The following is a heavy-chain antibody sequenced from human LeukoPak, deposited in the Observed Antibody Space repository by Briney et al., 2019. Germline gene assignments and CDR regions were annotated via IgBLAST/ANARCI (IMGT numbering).Heavy chain of an antibody. J-gene: IGHJ4*02. Sequence: GASVKVSCKASGYTFTSYAMHWVRQAPGQRREWMGWSNAANGNTKYSQKFQGRVTITRDTSESTDYMELSSLRSEDTAVYYCARVPYYYGSGRSPFDYWGQGTMVTVSS. D-gene: IGHD3-10*01. V-gene: IGHV1-3*01. CDR2: SNAANGNT. CDR3: ARVPYYYGSGRSPFDY. CDR1: GYTFTSYA.